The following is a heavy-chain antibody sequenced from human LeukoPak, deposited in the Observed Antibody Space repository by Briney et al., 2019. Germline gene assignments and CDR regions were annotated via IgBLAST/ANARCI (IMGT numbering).Heavy chain of an antibody. CDR2: IHPSGML. J-gene: IGHJ4*02. CDR1: GASFNTDDQY. V-gene: IGHV4-31*03. D-gene: IGHD3-22*01. Sequence: PSETLSLTCTVSGASFNTDDQYWNWIRQRPGMGLEWIGSIHPSGMLYNNPSLESRVTMSRDTSKNQFSLNLNSVTAADTAVYFCSRGLDSRKLGYWGQGILVTVSS. CDR3: SRGLDSRKLGY.